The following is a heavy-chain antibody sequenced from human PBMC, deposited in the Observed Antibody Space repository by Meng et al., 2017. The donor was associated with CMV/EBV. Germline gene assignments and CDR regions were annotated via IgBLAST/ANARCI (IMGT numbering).Heavy chain of an antibody. CDR1: GYTFTGYY. CDR3: ARDISGCFDY. J-gene: IGHJ4*02. D-gene: IGHD3-22*01. CDR2: FSAYNGNT. Sequence: ASVLVSCEASGYTFTGYYRHWVRHAPGQGHGWRGWFSAYNGNTNYAQKLQGRVTMTTDTSKSTAYMELRSLRSDDTAVYYCARDISGCFDYWGQGTLVTVSS. V-gene: IGHV1-18*04.